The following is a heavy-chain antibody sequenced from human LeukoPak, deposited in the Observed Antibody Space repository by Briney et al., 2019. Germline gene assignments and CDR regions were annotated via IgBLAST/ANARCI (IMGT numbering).Heavy chain of an antibody. CDR3: ATYCSSTSCSLPFDP. CDR1: GGSISSSSYY. D-gene: IGHD2-2*01. CDR2: IYYSGST. J-gene: IGHJ5*02. Sequence: PSETLSLTCTVSGGSISSSSYYWGWIRQPPGKGLEWIGSIYYSGSTYYNPSLKSRVTISVDTSKNQFSLKLSSVTAADTAVYYCATYCSSTSCSLPFDPWGQGTLVTVSS. V-gene: IGHV4-39*07.